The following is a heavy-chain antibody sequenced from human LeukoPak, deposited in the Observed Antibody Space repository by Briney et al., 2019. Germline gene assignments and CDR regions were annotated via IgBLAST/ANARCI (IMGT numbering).Heavy chain of an antibody. J-gene: IGHJ5*02. Sequence: TVKVSCKASGGTFSSYAISWVRQAPGQGLEWMGRIIPILGIANYAQKFQGRVTITADKSTSTAYMELSSLRSEDTAVYYCARFDLDYESTGEWFDPWGQGTLVTVSS. V-gene: IGHV1-69*04. CDR3: ARFDLDYESTGEWFDP. CDR2: IIPILGIA. CDR1: GGTFSSYA. D-gene: IGHD3/OR15-3a*01.